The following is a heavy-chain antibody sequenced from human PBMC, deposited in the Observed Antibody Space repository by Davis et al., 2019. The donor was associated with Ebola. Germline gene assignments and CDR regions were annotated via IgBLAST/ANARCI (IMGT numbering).Heavy chain of an antibody. CDR1: GFTFSNYE. CDR2: IYSGTNT. Sequence: PGGSLRLSCAASGFTFSNYEMNWVRQAPGKGLEWVSYIYSGTNTYYADSVKGRFTMSRDNAKNLLYLHMDSLRAEDTAIYYCAKDSGWAMSPWGQGTLVTVSS. CDR3: AKDSGWAMSP. D-gene: IGHD6-19*01. V-gene: IGHV3-48*03. J-gene: IGHJ5*02.